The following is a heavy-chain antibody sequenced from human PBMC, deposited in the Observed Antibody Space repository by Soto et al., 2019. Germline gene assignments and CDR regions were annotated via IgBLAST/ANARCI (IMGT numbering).Heavy chain of an antibody. D-gene: IGHD3-3*01. V-gene: IGHV3-30*18. Sequence: LRRSCAASGFTFISYGMHWVRQAPGKGLEWVAVISYDGSNKYYADSVKGRFTISRDNSKNTLYLQMNSLRAEDTAVYYCAKGEPYDFWSNYYYGMDVWGQGTTVTVSS. CDR3: AKGEPYDFWSNYYYGMDV. CDR2: ISYDGSNK. CDR1: GFTFISYG. J-gene: IGHJ6*02.